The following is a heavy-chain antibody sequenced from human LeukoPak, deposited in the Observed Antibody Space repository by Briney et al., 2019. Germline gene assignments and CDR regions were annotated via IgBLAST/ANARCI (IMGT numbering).Heavy chain of an antibody. J-gene: IGHJ4*02. V-gene: IGHV4-34*01. CDR3: ARAPSGEVESAARGDYLDY. CDR1: GGSFSGYF. CDR2: INRSGGT. D-gene: IGHD6-13*01. Sequence: PSENLSLTCAVYGGSFSGYFWSWIRQPPGKGLEWIGEINRSGGTYYNPSLKSGVTISVDTSKNQFSLKMNSVTAADTAVYYCARAPSGEVESAARGDYLDYWGQGTLVTVPS.